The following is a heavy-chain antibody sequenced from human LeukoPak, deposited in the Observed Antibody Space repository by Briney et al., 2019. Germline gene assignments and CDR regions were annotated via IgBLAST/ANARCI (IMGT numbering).Heavy chain of an antibody. D-gene: IGHD5-12*01. V-gene: IGHV3-15*01. CDR3: TTEGYVYLDY. CDR1: GFTFSNYY. Sequence: GGSLRLSCAASGFTFSNYYMSWIRQAPGKGLEWVGRIKSKTDGGTTDHAAPVKGRFTISRDDSKNTLYLQMNSLKTEDTAVYYCTTEGYVYLDYWGRGTLVTVSS. CDR2: IKSKTDGGTT. J-gene: IGHJ4*02.